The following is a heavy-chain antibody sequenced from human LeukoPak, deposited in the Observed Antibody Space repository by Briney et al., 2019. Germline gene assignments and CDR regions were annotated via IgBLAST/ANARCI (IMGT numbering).Heavy chain of an antibody. D-gene: IGHD3-22*01. J-gene: IGHJ4*02. CDR1: GFTFSNHW. V-gene: IGHV3-7*01. Sequence: PGGSLILSCAASGFTFSNHWMSWVRPAPGKGLAWVANLDQDGSEIYYVDSVKGRFTISRDNAKNSLYLQMNSLRAEDTAVYYCARRYYYDSSSDFDSWGQGTLVTVSS. CDR3: ARRYYYDSSSDFDS. CDR2: LDQDGSEI.